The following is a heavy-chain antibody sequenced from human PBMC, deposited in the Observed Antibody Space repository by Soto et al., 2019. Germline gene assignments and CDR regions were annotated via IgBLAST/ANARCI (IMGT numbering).Heavy chain of an antibody. CDR3: AKVTRYLGGFDF. CDR2: ISYSGRT. D-gene: IGHD3-16*01. V-gene: IGHV4-39*01. J-gene: IGHJ4*02. Sequence: SETLSLTCTVSVDSISSYSYYWGWFRQPPGKALEWIGSISYSGRTYYTPSLKTRVTMSVDTSKNQFSLNLTSVTAADTAVYYCAKVTRYLGGFDFWGQGTLVTVS. CDR1: VDSISSYSYY.